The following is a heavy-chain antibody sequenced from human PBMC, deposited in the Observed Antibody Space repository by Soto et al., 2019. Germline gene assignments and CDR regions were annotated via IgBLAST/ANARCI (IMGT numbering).Heavy chain of an antibody. CDR2: ISPIFGTA. CDR1: GDTFSSYA. J-gene: IGHJ5*02. Sequence: QVQLVQSGAEVKKPGSSVKVSCKASGDTFSSYAISWVRQAPGQGREWMGGISPIFGTANYAQKFQGRVTITADESTSTAYMELSSLRSEDTAVYYCARDQRTTELWFDPWGQGTLVTVSS. V-gene: IGHV1-69*01. D-gene: IGHD4-17*01. CDR3: ARDQRTTELWFDP.